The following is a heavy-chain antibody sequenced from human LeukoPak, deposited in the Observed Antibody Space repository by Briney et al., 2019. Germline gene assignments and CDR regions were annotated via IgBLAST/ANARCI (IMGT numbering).Heavy chain of an antibody. D-gene: IGHD1-14*01. J-gene: IGHJ4*02. CDR3: ARHWVSGSNFDS. CDR1: GFTFSTYW. V-gene: IGHV3-7*01. CDR2: IQQDGSEK. Sequence: GGSLRLSCAASGFTFSTYWMSWVRQAPGKGLEWVANIQQDGSEKYYVASVKGRFPTSRDNAKNSLYLQMNSLRVEDTAVYYCARHWVSGSNFDSWGQGTLVTVSS.